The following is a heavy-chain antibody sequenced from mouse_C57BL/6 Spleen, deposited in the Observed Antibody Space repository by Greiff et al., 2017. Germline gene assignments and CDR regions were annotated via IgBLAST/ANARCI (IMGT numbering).Heavy chain of an antibody. CDR2: IDPSDSYT. CDR3: ASYYSNYAWFDY. D-gene: IGHD2-5*01. J-gene: IGHJ3*01. V-gene: IGHV1-59*01. CDR1: GYTFTSYW. Sequence: VQLQQPGAELVRPGTSVKLSCKASGYTFTSYWMHWVKQRPGQGLEWIGVIDPSDSYTNYNQKFKGKATLTVDTSSSTAYMQLSSLTSEDSAVYYCASYYSNYAWFDYWGQGTLVTVSA.